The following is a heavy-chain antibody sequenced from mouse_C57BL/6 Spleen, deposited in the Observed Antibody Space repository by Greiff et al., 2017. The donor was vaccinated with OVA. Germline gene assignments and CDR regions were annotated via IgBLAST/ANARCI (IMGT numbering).Heavy chain of an antibody. CDR1: GFTFSDYY. J-gene: IGHJ3*01. CDR2: INYDGSST. V-gene: IGHV5-16*01. CDR3: ARLDSSGYLAY. Sequence: DVQLVESEGGLVQPGSSMKLSCTASGFTFSDYYMAWVRQVPEKGLEWVANINYDGSSTYYLDSLKSRFIISRDNAKNILYLQMSSLKSEDTATYYCARLDSSGYLAYWGQGTLVTVSA. D-gene: IGHD3-2*02.